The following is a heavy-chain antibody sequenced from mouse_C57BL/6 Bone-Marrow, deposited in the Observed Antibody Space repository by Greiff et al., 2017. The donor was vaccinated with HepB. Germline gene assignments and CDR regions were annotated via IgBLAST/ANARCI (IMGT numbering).Heavy chain of an antibody. Sequence: VKLMESGAELARPGASVKLSCKASGYTFTSYGISWVKQRTGQGLEWIGEIYPRSGNTYYNEKFKGKATLTADKSSSTAYMELRSLTSEDSAVYFCAREGLRRNGDYWGQGTTLTVSS. J-gene: IGHJ2*01. CDR2: IYPRSGNT. D-gene: IGHD2-4*01. V-gene: IGHV1-81*01. CDR1: GYTFTSYG. CDR3: AREGLRRNGDY.